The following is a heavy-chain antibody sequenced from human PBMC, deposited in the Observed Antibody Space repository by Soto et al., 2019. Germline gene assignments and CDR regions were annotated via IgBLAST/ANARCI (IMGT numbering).Heavy chain of an antibody. CDR1: GFSLSNARMG. CDR2: ICSNDEK. Sequence: SGPTLVNPTETLTLTCTVSGFSLSNARMGVSWIRQPPGKALEWLAHICSNDEKSYTTSLKSRLTISKDTSKSQVVLTMTDMDPVDTATYYCVRLSGIYTRDYFDYWGQGTLVTVSS. V-gene: IGHV2-26*01. CDR3: VRLSGIYTRDYFDY. J-gene: IGHJ4*02. D-gene: IGHD1-26*01.